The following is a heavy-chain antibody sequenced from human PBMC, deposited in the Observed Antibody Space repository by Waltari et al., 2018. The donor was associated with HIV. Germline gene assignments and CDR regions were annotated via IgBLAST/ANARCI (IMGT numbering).Heavy chain of an antibody. J-gene: IGHJ4*02. Sequence: QVQLVQSGSEVKKPGASVKVSCKTSGYTFTSYGISWVRQAPGQGLDWVGWINANNSNTHFAQKYQDRVTMTTNMSTSTAYMQLRSLRSDDTAVYYCARVGRGDQYDFWSASMTGGGDYWGQGTLVTVSS. D-gene: IGHD3-3*01. CDR1: GYTFTSYG. V-gene: IGHV1-18*01. CDR2: INANNSNT. CDR3: ARVGRGDQYDFWSASMTGGGDY.